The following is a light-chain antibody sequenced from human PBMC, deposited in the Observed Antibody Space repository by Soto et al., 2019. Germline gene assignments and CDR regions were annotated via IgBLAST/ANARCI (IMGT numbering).Light chain of an antibody. Sequence: DIQMTQSPSTLSASVGDRVTITCRAIQSISSWLAWYQQKPGKAPKLLIYKASSLESGVPSTFSGSGSGTEFTLTISSLQPDDSATYYCQQYNSYPLTFGQGTKV. V-gene: IGKV1-5*03. CDR2: KAS. J-gene: IGKJ1*01. CDR3: QQYNSYPLT. CDR1: QSISSW.